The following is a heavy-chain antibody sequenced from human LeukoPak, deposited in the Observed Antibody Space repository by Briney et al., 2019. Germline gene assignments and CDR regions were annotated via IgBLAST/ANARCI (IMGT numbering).Heavy chain of an antibody. J-gene: IGHJ6*02. CDR3: ARIYYYYGMDV. Sequence: GGSLRLSCAASGFTFSSYEMNWVRQAPGKGLEWVSYISSSGSTIYYADSVKGRFTISRDNAKNSLYLQMNSPRAEDTAVYCCARIYYYYGMDVWGQGTTVTVSS. CDR1: GFTFSSYE. V-gene: IGHV3-48*03. CDR2: ISSSGSTI.